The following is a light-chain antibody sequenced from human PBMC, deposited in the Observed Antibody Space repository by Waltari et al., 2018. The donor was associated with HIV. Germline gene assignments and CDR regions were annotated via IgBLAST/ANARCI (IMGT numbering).Light chain of an antibody. Sequence: QSALTQPASVSGSPGQSIAISCTGTSGDIGTYKYVSWYQQHTGKVPKLISYDVNVLPSGVSDRFSCSKSGNTATLTISGLHSDDEADYYCCSYTVNSTGFFGAGTKITV. CDR3: CSYTVNSTGF. CDR1: SGDIGTYKY. J-gene: IGLJ1*01. CDR2: DVN. V-gene: IGLV2-14*03.